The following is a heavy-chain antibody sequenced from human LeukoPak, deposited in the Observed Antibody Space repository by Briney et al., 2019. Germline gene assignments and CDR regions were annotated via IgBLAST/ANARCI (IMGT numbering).Heavy chain of an antibody. Sequence: SETLSLTCAVYGGSFSGYYWSWIRQPPGKGLEWIGEINHSGSTNYNPSLKSRVTISVDTSKNQFSLKLSSVTAANTAVYYCARGDSSGYLLYWGEGTLVTVSS. CDR2: INHSGST. V-gene: IGHV4-34*01. D-gene: IGHD3-22*01. CDR3: ARGDSSGYLLY. J-gene: IGHJ4*02. CDR1: GGSFSGYY.